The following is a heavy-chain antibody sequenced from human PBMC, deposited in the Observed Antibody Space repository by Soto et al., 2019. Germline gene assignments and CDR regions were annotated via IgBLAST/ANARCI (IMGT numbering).Heavy chain of an antibody. CDR1: VDSVNSYY. CDR2: VYYSGST. Sequence: KTSETLSLTCTFTVDSVNSYYWSCMRHPPGKCLECMGYVYYSGSTNYNPSLKSRVTISVDTSKNQISLRLKSVTAADTAVYYCARAETSGIHYFDYWGQGSLVTVSS. CDR3: ARAETSGIHYFDY. J-gene: IGHJ4*02. D-gene: IGHD6-13*01. V-gene: IGHV4-59*02.